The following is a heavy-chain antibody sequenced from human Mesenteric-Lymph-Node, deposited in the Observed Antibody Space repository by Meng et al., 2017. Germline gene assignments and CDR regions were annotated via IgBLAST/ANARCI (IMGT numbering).Heavy chain of an antibody. J-gene: IGHJ4*02. D-gene: IGHD3-3*01. CDR1: GLTLSDHI. CDR2: MSLDGNRM. Sequence: GGSLRLSCAVSGLTLSDHIFHWVRQAPGKGLEWVTVMSLDGNRMQYADSVKGRFTFSRDNSKNTLYLQMNSLRAEDTAVYYCARVGFWSGIDYWGQGTLVTVSS. CDR3: ARVGFWSGIDY. V-gene: IGHV3-30*07.